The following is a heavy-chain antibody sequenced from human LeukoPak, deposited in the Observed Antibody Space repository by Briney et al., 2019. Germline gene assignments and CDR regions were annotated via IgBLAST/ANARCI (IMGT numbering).Heavy chain of an antibody. CDR3: ARAPPYSSSSTGYGY. J-gene: IGHJ4*02. Sequence: RGSLRLSCAASGFTFSSYSMNWVRQAPGKGLEWVSYISSSSSTIYYADSVKGRFTISRDNAKNSLYLQMNSLRAEDTAVYYCARAPPYSSSSTGYGYWGQGTLVTGSS. D-gene: IGHD6-13*01. CDR1: GFTFSSYS. V-gene: IGHV3-48*01. CDR2: ISSSSSTI.